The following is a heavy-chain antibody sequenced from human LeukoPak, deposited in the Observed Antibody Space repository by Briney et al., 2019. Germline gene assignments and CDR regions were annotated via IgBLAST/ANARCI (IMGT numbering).Heavy chain of an antibody. CDR1: GFTFSSYA. J-gene: IGHJ3*02. CDR3: ASQYDSSGYVAFDI. CDR2: ISSSSSTI. D-gene: IGHD3-22*01. V-gene: IGHV3-48*01. Sequence: GGSLRLSCAASGFTFSSYAMSWVRQAPGKGLEWVSYISSSSSTIYYADSVKGRFTISRDNAKNSLYLQMNSLRAEDTAVYYCASQYDSSGYVAFDIWGQGTMVTVSS.